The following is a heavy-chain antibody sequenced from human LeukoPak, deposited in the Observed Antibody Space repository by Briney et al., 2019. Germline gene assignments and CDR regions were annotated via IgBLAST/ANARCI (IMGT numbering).Heavy chain of an antibody. D-gene: IGHD6-25*01. Sequence: SETLSLTCNVSGVSISSSSYYWCWIRQPPGKGLEWIGSIYSSGSTYYNSSPKSRITISIDTSKNQVSLKMSSVTAADTAVYYCAKSGGYGLIDYWGQGTLVTVSS. V-gene: IGHV4-39*01. CDR1: GVSISSSSYY. CDR2: IYSSGST. CDR3: AKSGGYGLIDY. J-gene: IGHJ4*01.